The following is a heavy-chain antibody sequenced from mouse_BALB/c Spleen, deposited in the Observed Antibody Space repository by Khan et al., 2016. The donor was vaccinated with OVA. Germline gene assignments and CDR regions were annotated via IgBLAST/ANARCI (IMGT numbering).Heavy chain of an antibody. CDR3: ARGGGTAPFAY. CDR2: ISDLAYTF. CDR1: GFTFSDYG. J-gene: IGHJ3*01. Sequence: EVELVASGGGLVQPGGSRKLSCAASGFTFSDYGMAWVRQAPGKGPEWVAFISDLAYTFYYADTVTGRFTLSRENAKNTLYLEMSSRRSGDTAMYYCARGGGTAPFAYWGQGTLVTVSA. V-gene: IGHV5-15*02. D-gene: IGHD1-2*01.